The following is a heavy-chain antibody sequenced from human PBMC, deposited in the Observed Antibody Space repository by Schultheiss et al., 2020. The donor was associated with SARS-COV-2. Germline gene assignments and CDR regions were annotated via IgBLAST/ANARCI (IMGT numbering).Heavy chain of an antibody. Sequence: ASVKVSCKASGYTFTSYGISWVRQAPGQGLEWMGWISAYNGNTNYAQKLQGRVTMTTDTSTSTAYMELSSLRSEDTAVYYCARGNIVLMGSGAMDVWGQGTTVTVSS. D-gene: IGHD2-8*01. J-gene: IGHJ6*02. CDR1: GYTFTSYG. V-gene: IGHV1-18*01. CDR3: ARGNIVLMGSGAMDV. CDR2: ISAYNGNT.